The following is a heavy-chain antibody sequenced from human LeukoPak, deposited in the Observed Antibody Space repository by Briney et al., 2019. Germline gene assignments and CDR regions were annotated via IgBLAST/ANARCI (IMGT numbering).Heavy chain of an antibody. V-gene: IGHV4-59*01. CDR2: ISYSGST. D-gene: IGHD3-22*01. Sequence: SETLSLTCTVSSASISSSYWSWIRQPPGTGLEWIGYISYSGSTTYNPSLKSRVTISVDTSKNQSSLRLSSVTAADTAVYYCARAYYDTSGYYYVAHFDYWGQGTLVTVSS. CDR3: ARAYYDTSGYYYVAHFDY. J-gene: IGHJ4*02. CDR1: SASISSSY.